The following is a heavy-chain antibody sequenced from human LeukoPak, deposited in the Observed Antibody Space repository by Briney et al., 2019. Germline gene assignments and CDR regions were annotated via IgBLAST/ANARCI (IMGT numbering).Heavy chain of an antibody. CDR2: ISLRGLT. D-gene: IGHD2-21*01. Sequence: KASETVSLTCGVSGGSISGTNWWSWVRQPPGQGLEWIGEISLRGLTNYNPSLRSRLTMSLDESKNQVSLNLTSVTAADTAVYYCARECGPFSPFGFWGQGTLVSVHS. CDR3: ARECGPFSPFGF. CDR1: GGSISGTNW. V-gene: IGHV4-4*02. J-gene: IGHJ4*02.